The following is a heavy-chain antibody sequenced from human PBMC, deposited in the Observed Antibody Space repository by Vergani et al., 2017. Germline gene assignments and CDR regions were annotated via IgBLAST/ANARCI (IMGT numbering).Heavy chain of an antibody. J-gene: IGHJ4*02. V-gene: IGHV3-15*01. D-gene: IGHD2-2*01. CDR3: ITGDIVVVPAALKYYFDY. Sequence: EVQLVESGGGLVKPGGSLRLSCAASGFTFSNAWMSWVRQAPGKGLEWVGRIKSKTDGGTADYAAPVKGRFTISRDDSKNTLYLQMTGLKTEDTAVYYCITGDIVVVPAALKYYFDYWGQGTLVTVSS. CDR2: IKSKTDGGTA. CDR1: GFTFSNAW.